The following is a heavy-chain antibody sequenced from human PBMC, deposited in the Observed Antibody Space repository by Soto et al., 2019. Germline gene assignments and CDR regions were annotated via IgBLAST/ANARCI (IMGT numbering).Heavy chain of an antibody. CDR2: IYYSGST. CDR1: GGSISSSSYY. V-gene: IGHV4-39*01. D-gene: IGHD3-10*01. J-gene: IGHJ5*02. CDR3: ARGISGSTSRGFDP. Sequence: SETLSLTCTVSGGSISSSSYYWGWIRQPPGKGLEWTGSIYYSGSTYYNPSLKSRVTISVDTSKNQFSLKLSSVTAADTAVYYCARGISGSTSRGFDPWGQGTLVTVSS.